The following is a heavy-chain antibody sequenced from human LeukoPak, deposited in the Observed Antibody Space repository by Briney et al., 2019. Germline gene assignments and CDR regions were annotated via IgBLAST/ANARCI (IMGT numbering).Heavy chain of an antibody. D-gene: IGHD3-16*01. CDR3: ARVPTY. V-gene: IGHV4-39*01. Sequence: SETLSLTCTVSGGSISSSSYYWAWIRQPPGKGLEWIGSIHYSGNTYYNSSLKSRVTISVDTSKKQFSLKLRSVTAADTAVYYCARVPTYWGQGTLATVSS. J-gene: IGHJ4*02. CDR1: GGSISSSSYY. CDR2: IHYSGNT.